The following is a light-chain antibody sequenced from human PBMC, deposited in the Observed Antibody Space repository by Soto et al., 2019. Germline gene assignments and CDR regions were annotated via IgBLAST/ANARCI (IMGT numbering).Light chain of an antibody. CDR2: DVS. CDR3: WSYVGSYSYV. CDR1: SSDVGDYNS. J-gene: IGLJ1*01. Sequence: QSALTQPRSVSGSPGQSVTVSCIGTSSDVGDYNSVSWYQQHPGKAPKLMIYDVSKRPSGVPDRFSGSKSGNTASLTISGLQAEDEADYCCWSYVGSYSYVFGIGTKLTVL. V-gene: IGLV2-11*01.